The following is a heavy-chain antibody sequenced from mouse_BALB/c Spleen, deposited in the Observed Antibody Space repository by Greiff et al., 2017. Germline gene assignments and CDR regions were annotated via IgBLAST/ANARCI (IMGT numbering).Heavy chain of an antibody. CDR1: GFTFSSYG. CDR2: ISSGGSYT. D-gene: IGHD2-1*01. V-gene: IGHV5-6*01. CDR3: ASHGNYDAMDY. J-gene: IGHJ4*01. Sequence: EVQVVESGGDLVKPGGSLKLSCAASGFTFSSYGMSWVRQTPDKRLEWVATISSGGSYTYYPDSVKGRFTISRDNAKNTLYLQMSSLKSEDTAMYYCASHGNYDAMDYWGQGTSVTVSS.